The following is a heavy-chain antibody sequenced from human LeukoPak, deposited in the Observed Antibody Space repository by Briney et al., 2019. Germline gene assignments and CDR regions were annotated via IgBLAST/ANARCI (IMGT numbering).Heavy chain of an antibody. J-gene: IGHJ4*02. D-gene: IGHD4-17*01. CDR2: INSEGSST. CDR3: AREGVYGDYDEATPFDY. Sequence: GGSLRLSCAASGFTFSSYWMHWVRHAPGKGLVGVSRINSEGSSTSYADSVKGRFTISRDNAKNTLYLQMNSLRAEDTAVYYCAREGVYGDYDEATPFDYWGQGTLVTVSS. CDR1: GFTFSSYW. V-gene: IGHV3-74*01.